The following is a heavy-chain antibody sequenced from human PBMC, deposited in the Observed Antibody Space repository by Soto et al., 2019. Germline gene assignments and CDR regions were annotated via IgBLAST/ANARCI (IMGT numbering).Heavy chain of an antibody. CDR2: IYYSGST. CDR3: ARGGGGTYYGILTGYYRYYFDY. D-gene: IGHD3-9*01. J-gene: IGHJ4*02. CDR1: GGSISSYY. Sequence: SETLSLTCTVSGGSISSYYWSWIRQPPGKGLEWIGYIYYSGSTNYNPSLKSRVTISVDTSKNQFSLKMSSVTAADKAVYYCARGGGGTYYGILTGYYRYYFDYWGQGTLVTVSS. V-gene: IGHV4-59*01.